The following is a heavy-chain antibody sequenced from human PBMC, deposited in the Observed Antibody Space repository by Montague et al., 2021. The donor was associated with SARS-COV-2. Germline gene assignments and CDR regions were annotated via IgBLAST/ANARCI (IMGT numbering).Heavy chain of an antibody. J-gene: IGHJ4*02. Sequence: TLSLTCSVSGGSISSANYYWSWIRQHPGKGLEFVGYIYYSGSSFYNPSLKSRLTISVDTSKNRFSLRLSSVTAADTATYFCASQSGSYYNYFDLWGQGTLVTVSS. CDR3: ASQSGSYYNYFDL. V-gene: IGHV4-31*03. CDR1: GGSISSANYY. CDR2: IYYSGSS. D-gene: IGHD1-26*01.